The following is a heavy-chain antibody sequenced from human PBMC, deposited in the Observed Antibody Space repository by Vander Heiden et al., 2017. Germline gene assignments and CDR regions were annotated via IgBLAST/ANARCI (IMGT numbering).Heavy chain of an antibody. Sequence: QINLKESGPTLVKPTETLTLTCTLSGFSIPTTGVGVGWIRQPPGKALEWLAVIYWDDDKRYSASLRSRLTITKDTYRNQVVLTVANMDPLDTGSYYCAGTKNAASAYYGMEVWGQGTTVTVSS. J-gene: IGHJ6*02. CDR1: GFSIPTTGVG. CDR2: IYWDDDK. V-gene: IGHV2-5*02. D-gene: IGHD6-13*01. CDR3: AGTKNAASAYYGMEV.